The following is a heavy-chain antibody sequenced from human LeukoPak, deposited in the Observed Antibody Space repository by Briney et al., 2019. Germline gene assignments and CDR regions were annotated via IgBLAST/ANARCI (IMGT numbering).Heavy chain of an antibody. Sequence: KPSETLSLTCTVSGGSISSSSYYWGWIRQPPGKGLEWIGSIYYSGSTYYNPSLKSRVTISVDTSKNQFSLKLSSVTAADTAVYYCARIAVATAYNWFDPWGQGTLVTVSS. CDR3: ARIAVATAYNWFDP. D-gene: IGHD5-12*01. J-gene: IGHJ5*02. CDR2: IYYSGST. CDR1: GGSISSSSYY. V-gene: IGHV4-39*01.